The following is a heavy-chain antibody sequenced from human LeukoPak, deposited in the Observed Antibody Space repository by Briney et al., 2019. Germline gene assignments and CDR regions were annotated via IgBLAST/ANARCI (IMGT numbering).Heavy chain of an antibody. CDR1: GFTVSSYW. CDR3: ARETVFGVVIPTYYFDY. Sequence: QAGGSLRLSCPASGFTVSSYWTSWVRQPPGKWREWVAYIKQEGIEKYYVNSVKGRFTISRDNAKNSLYLQMNSLRAEDTAVYYCARETVFGVVIPTYYFDYWGQGTLVTVSS. V-gene: IGHV3-7*01. CDR2: IKQEGIEK. D-gene: IGHD3-3*01. J-gene: IGHJ4*02.